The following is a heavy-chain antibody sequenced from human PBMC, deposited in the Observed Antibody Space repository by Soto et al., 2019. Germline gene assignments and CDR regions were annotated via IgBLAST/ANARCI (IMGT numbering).Heavy chain of an antibody. J-gene: IGHJ6*02. CDR2: ISSSSSTI. D-gene: IGHD3-10*01. Sequence: GGSLRLSCAASGFTFSTYSMNWVRQAPGKGLEWVSYISSSSSTIFYTDSVKGRFTVSRDNSKNTLYLQMNSLRAEDTAVYYCAKAPRMVRGNYYYYGMDVWGQGTTVTVSS. CDR1: GFTFSTYS. CDR3: AKAPRMVRGNYYYYGMDV. V-gene: IGHV3-48*01.